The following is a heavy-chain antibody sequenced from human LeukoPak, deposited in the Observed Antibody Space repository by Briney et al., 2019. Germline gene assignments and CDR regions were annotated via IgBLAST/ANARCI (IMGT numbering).Heavy chain of an antibody. Sequence: SVKVSSTASGGTFSSYTISWVRQAPGQGLEWMGGIIPILGTANYAQTFQGRVTITADKSKSTAYMELSSLISKDTGEEYLARYYECWPRSPDTLVDPGGQGTLVTVSS. J-gene: IGHJ5*02. CDR1: GGTFSSYT. CDR2: IIPILGTA. CDR3: ARYYECWPRSPDTLVDP. D-gene: IGHD3-3*01. V-gene: IGHV1-69*08.